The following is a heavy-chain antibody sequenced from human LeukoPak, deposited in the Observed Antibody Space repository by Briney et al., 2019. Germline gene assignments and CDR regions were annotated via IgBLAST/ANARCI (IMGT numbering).Heavy chain of an antibody. J-gene: IGHJ5*02. CDR1: GFIFSDYG. V-gene: IGHV3-30*18. CDR3: AQGAEGEGFHPDT. D-gene: IGHD1-14*01. CDR2: ISYDGSDK. Sequence: GGSLRLSCAASGFIFSDYGMHWVRQAPGKGLEWVAVISYDGSDKYYAGTLKGRFTISRGNSKNTLFLHLNSLRMEDTGVYYCAQGAEGEGFHPDTWGQGTLVTVSA.